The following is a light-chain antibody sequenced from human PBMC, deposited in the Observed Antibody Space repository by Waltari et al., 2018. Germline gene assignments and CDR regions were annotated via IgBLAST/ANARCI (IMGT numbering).Light chain of an antibody. CDR3: QQGNSYPYS. V-gene: IGKV1-13*02. CDR2: YAN. Sequence: IQMSQSPSSLSASVGDRVTITCRASQGISSYLNWYQQKPGKAPKLLIYYANSLASGVPSRFSGSGSGTEFTLTISSLQPEDFATYYCQQGNSYPYSFGQGTKWRSN. J-gene: IGKJ2*03. CDR1: QGISSY.